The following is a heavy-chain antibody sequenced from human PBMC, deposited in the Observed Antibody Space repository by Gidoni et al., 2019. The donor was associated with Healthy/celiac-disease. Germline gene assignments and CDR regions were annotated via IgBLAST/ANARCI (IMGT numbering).Heavy chain of an antibody. D-gene: IGHD1-26*01. CDR2: ISGNSGSI. CDR1: GFTFDDYA. Sequence: EVQLVESGGGLVQPGRSLRLSCAAPGFTFDDYAMHWVRQAPGEGLEGVSGISGNSGSIGYADSGKGRFTISRDNAKNSLYLQMNSLRAEDTALYYCAKDILGHSGSYFWGQGTLVTVSS. V-gene: IGHV3-9*01. CDR3: AKDILGHSGSYF. J-gene: IGHJ4*02.